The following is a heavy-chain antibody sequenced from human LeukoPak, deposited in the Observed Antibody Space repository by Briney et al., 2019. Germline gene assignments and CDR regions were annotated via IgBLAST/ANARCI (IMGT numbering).Heavy chain of an antibody. CDR2: IKQDGSEK. CDR1: GFTFSTYW. V-gene: IGHV3-7*01. J-gene: IGHJ4*02. Sequence: GSLRPSCAASGFTFSTYWMSWVRQAPGKGLEWVANIKQDGSEKYYVDSVKGRFTISRDNAKNSLYLQMNSLRAEDTAVFYCARDRGGTDDFWSGYYTGYFDYWGQGTLVTVSS. CDR3: ARDRGGTDDFWSGYYTGYFDY. D-gene: IGHD3-3*01.